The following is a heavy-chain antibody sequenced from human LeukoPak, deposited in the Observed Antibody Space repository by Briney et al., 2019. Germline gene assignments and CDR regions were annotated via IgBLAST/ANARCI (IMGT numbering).Heavy chain of an antibody. V-gene: IGHV4-39*07. CDR3: AREGDGYSSFDY. CDR2: IYYSGST. CDR1: GGSISSSSYY. J-gene: IGHJ4*02. D-gene: IGHD5-24*01. Sequence: PSETLSLTCPVSGGSISSSSYYWGWIRQPPGKGLEWIGSIYYSGSTYYNPSLKTRVTISVDTSKTPFSLKLSSVTAADAAVYYCAREGDGYSSFDYWGQGTLVTVSS.